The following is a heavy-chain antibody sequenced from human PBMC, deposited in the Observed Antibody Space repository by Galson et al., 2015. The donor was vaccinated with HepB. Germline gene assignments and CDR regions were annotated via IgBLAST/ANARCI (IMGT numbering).Heavy chain of an antibody. D-gene: IGHD3-16*01. CDR3: ARGLRRGDQLVLGY. V-gene: IGHV1-46*01. Sequence: SVKVSCKASGYTFTSYYIHWVRQAPGQGLEWMGIINPSDDSTTYAQIFQDRVTMTRDTSTSTVYMELSSLRSEDTAMYYCARGLRRGDQLVLGYWGQGTLVTVSS. CDR2: INPSDDST. CDR1: GYTFTSYY. J-gene: IGHJ4*02.